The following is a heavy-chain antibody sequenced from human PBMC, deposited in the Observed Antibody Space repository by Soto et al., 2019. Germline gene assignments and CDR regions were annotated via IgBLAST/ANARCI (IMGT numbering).Heavy chain of an antibody. D-gene: IGHD6-6*01. Sequence: QVQLVQSGAEVKKPGSSVKVSCKASGGTFSSYAISWVRQAPGQGLEWMGGIIPIFGTANYAQKFQGRVTITADESTSTAYMELSSLRSEDTAVYYCARASRSSSPYYYYYGMDVWGQGTTVTVSS. CDR1: GGTFSSYA. CDR2: IIPIFGTA. V-gene: IGHV1-69*01. J-gene: IGHJ6*02. CDR3: ARASRSSSPYYYYYGMDV.